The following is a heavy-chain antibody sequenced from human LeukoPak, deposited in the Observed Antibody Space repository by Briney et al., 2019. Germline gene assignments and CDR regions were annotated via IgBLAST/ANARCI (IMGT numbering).Heavy chain of an antibody. J-gene: IGHJ5*02. CDR3: ARLRTMGFGVVSWGYNWFDP. CDR1: GGSFSGYY. D-gene: IGHD3-3*01. V-gene: IGHV4-34*01. Sequence: SETLSLTCAVHGGSFSGYYWSWLRQPPGKGLEWIGEINHSGSTNYNPSLKSRVTISVDTSKNQFSLKLSSVTAADTAVYYCARLRTMGFGVVSWGYNWFDPWGQGTLVTVSS. CDR2: INHSGST.